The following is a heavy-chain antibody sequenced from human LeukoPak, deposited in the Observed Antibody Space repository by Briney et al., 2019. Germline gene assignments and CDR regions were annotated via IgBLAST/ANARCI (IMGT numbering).Heavy chain of an antibody. D-gene: IGHD3-22*01. J-gene: IGHJ4*02. CDR2: MNSDGSTT. Sequence: GGSLRLSCAASGFTFISYWMHWVRQAPGKGLVWVSRMNSDGSTTSYAASVKGRSTISRDTAKNTLYLQMNSLRAEDTAVYYCARGHQYYDSSAYYYWGQGTLVTVSS. CDR3: ARGHQYYDSSAYYY. CDR1: GFTFISYW. V-gene: IGHV3-74*01.